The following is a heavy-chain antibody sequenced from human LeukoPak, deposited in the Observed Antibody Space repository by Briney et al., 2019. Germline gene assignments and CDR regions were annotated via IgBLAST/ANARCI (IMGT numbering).Heavy chain of an antibody. V-gene: IGHV3-15*01. CDR3: TTVPRKGQLLLYYFDY. CDR2: IKSKTDGGTT. Sequence: GGSLRLSCAASGFTFSNAWMSWVRQAPGKGLEWVGRIKSKTDGGTTDYAAPVKGRFTISRDDSKNTLYLQMNSLKTEDTAVYYCTTVPRKGQLLLYYFDYWGQGNPGHRLL. J-gene: IGHJ4*02. CDR1: GFTFSNAW. D-gene: IGHD2-15*01.